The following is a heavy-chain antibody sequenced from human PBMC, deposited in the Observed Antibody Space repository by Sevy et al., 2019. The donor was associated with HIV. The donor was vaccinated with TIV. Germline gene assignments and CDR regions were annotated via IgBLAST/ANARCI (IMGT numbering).Heavy chain of an antibody. CDR2: IIPIFGTA. CDR3: ARDPYCSSTSCYIGSHYYYGMDV. V-gene: IGHV1-69*13. J-gene: IGHJ6*02. D-gene: IGHD2-2*02. CDR1: GGTFSSYA. Sequence: ASVKVSCKASGGTFSSYAISWVRQAPGQGLEWMGGIIPIFGTANYAQKFQGRVTITADESTSTAYMELSSLRSEDTAVYYCARDPYCSSTSCYIGSHYYYGMDVWGQGTTVTVSS.